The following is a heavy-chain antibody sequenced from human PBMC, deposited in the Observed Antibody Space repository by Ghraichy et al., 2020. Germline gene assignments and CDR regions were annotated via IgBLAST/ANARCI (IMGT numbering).Heavy chain of an antibody. CDR2: ISGSGGST. Sequence: LSLTCAASGFTFSSYAMSWVRQAPGKGLEWVSAISGSGGSTYYADSVKGRFTISRDNSKNTLYLQMNSLRAEDTAVYYCAKHLAPLIPTEFGYWGQGTLVTVSS. CDR3: AKHLAPLIPTEFGY. D-gene: IGHD3-10*01. CDR1: GFTFSSYA. V-gene: IGHV3-23*01. J-gene: IGHJ4*02.